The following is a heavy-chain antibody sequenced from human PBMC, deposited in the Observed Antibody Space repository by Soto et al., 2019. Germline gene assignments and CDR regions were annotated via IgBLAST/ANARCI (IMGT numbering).Heavy chain of an antibody. V-gene: IGHV3-23*01. D-gene: IGHD3-16*01. CDR3: AKVAGGLGHFDL. J-gene: IGHJ2*01. Sequence: EVQLLESGGGLARPGGSLRLSCVASGFIFTDYAMTWVRQGPGKGLEWVATISASGENIEYTESLKGRITISRDNSKNTAYLQLSGLTADDSARYYCAKVAGGLGHFDLWRRGTLVTVAS. CDR1: GFIFTDYA. CDR2: ISASGENI.